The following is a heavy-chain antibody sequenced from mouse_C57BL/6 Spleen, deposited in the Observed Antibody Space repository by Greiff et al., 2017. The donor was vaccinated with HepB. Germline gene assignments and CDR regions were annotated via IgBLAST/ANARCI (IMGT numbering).Heavy chain of an antibody. J-gene: IGHJ3*01. CDR1: GFTFSSYA. V-gene: IGHV5-4*01. Sequence: DVQLVESGGGLVKPGGSLKLSCAASGFTFSSYAMSWVRQTPEKRLEWVATISDGGSYTYYPDNVKGRFTISRDNAQNNLYLQMSHLKSEDTAMYYGARSTMVKGFAYWGQGTLVTVSA. CDR2: ISDGGSYT. D-gene: IGHD2-1*01. CDR3: ARSTMVKGFAY.